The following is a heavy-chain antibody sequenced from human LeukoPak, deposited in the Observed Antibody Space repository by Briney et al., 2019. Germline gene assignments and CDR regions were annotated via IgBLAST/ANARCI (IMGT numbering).Heavy chain of an antibody. J-gene: IGHJ4*02. CDR2: ISGSGGNT. Sequence: GGSLRLSCAASGFTFSTYAMTWVRQAPGKGLEWVSYISGSGGNTHYADFVKGRFTISRDNSKNILYLQMNSLRAEDTAVYYCAKDGEDTYYYDSSGYQTFDYWGQGTLVTVSS. CDR3: AKDGEDTYYYDSSGYQTFDY. CDR1: GFTFSTYA. D-gene: IGHD3-22*01. V-gene: IGHV3-23*01.